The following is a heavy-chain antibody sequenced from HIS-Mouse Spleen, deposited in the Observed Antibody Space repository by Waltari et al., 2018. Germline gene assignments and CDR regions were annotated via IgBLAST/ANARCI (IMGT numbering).Heavy chain of an antibody. J-gene: IGHJ4*02. Sequence: QVQLQQWGAGLLKPSETLSLPCAVYGGSFSGYYWSWIRQPPGKGLEWIGEINHSGSTNYNPSLKSRVTISVDTSKNQFSLKLSSVTAADTAVYYCARGGVYSSSREYDYWGQGTLVTVSS. D-gene: IGHD6-6*01. CDR1: GGSFSGYY. CDR3: ARGGVYSSSREYDY. CDR2: INHSGST. V-gene: IGHV4-34*01.